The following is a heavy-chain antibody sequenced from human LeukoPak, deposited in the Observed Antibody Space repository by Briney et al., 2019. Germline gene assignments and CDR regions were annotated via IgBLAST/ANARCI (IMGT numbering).Heavy chain of an antibody. V-gene: IGHV2-5*01. Sequence: SGPTLVNPTQTLTLTCTFSGFSLSTSGVGVGWIRQPPGKALERLALLYWNGDKRYSPSLKSMLTITKDTSKNQVVLTMANMDPVDTATYYCAHSRYCSGGTCSTTNWFDPWGQGTLVTVSS. CDR1: GFSLSTSGVG. D-gene: IGHD2-15*01. J-gene: IGHJ5*02. CDR3: AHSRYCSGGTCSTTNWFDP. CDR2: LYWNGDK.